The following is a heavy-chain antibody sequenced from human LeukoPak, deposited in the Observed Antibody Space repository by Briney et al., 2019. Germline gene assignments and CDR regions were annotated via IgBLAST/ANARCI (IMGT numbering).Heavy chain of an antibody. Sequence: GGSLRLFCAASGFTFSSYMMTWVRQAPGKGLEWVANIKPDGGEKFYVDSVRGRFTISRDNAKNSLYLQMNSLRAEDTAVYYCARGASEFDPWGQGTLVTVSS. J-gene: IGHJ5*02. CDR1: GFTFSSYM. CDR3: ARGASEFDP. V-gene: IGHV3-7*01. CDR2: IKPDGGEK.